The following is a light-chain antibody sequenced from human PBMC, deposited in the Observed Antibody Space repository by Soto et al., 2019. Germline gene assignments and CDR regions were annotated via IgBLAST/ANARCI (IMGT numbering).Light chain of an antibody. J-gene: IGLJ3*02. CDR1: NIERKG. CDR2: DDT. V-gene: IGLV3-21*02. CDR3: QVWDSGSDHWV. Sequence: SYELTQPPSVSVAPGQTARIPCGGNNIERKGVHWYQQKPGQAPVLVVHDDTDRPSGIPERFSGSNSGNTATLTISRVEAGDEADYYCQVWDSGSDHWVFGGGTTVTVL.